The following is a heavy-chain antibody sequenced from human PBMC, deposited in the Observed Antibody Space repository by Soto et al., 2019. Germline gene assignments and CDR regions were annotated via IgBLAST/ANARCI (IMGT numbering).Heavy chain of an antibody. J-gene: IGHJ4*02. Sequence: GGSLRLSCAASGFTFSCCAMSWVRQAPGKGLDYVSTIHGDGDYIHYSDSVKGRFTISRGNSENTLYLQMNGLRADDTALYFCAKSRVFIGAIVTLLGSWGQGTQVTVSS. V-gene: IGHV3-23*01. CDR1: GFTFSCCA. D-gene: IGHD3-16*02. CDR3: AKSRVFIGAIVTLLGS. CDR2: IHGDGDYI.